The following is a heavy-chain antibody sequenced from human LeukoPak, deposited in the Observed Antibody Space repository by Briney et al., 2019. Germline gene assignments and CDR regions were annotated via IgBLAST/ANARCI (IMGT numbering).Heavy chain of an antibody. D-gene: IGHD2-2*01. CDR1: GFTFSSYG. CDR3: AKDSGIVVVPAAMNY. V-gene: IGHV3-30*02. CDR2: IRYDGTNQ. Sequence: GGSLRLSCAASGFTFSSYGMHWVRQAPGKGLEWVAFIRYDGTNQYYADSVKGRFTISRDNSTNTLYLQMNSLRAEETAVYYCAKDSGIVVVPAAMNYWGQGTLVTVSS. J-gene: IGHJ4*02.